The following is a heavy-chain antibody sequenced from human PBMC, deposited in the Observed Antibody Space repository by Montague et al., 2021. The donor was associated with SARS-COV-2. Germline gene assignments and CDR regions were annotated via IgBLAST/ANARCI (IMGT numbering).Heavy chain of an antibody. CDR1: GDSINNSRYY. Sequence: SETRSLTCSVSGDSINNSRYYWGWIRQPPGKGLEWIGTIYYSGSAYYXPSLKSRVTISVDTSKDQFSLKLNSVTATDTAVYYCARLESTRGVIIRGAFHIWGQGTKVTVSS. J-gene: IGHJ3*02. V-gene: IGHV4-39*01. CDR3: ARLESTRGVIIRGAFHI. CDR2: IYYSGSA. D-gene: IGHD3-10*01.